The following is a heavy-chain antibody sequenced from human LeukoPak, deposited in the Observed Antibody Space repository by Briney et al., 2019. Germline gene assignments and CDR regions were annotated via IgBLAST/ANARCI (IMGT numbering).Heavy chain of an antibody. J-gene: IGHJ5*02. V-gene: IGHV4-59*08. Sequence: SETLSLTCTVSGGSISSYYWSWIRQPPGKGLEWIGYIYYSGSTNYNPSLKSRVTISVDASKNQFSLKLSSVTAADTAVYYCARNVGSGSYYWFDPWGQGALVTVSS. D-gene: IGHD1-26*01. CDR3: ARNVGSGSYYWFDP. CDR2: IYYSGST. CDR1: GGSISSYY.